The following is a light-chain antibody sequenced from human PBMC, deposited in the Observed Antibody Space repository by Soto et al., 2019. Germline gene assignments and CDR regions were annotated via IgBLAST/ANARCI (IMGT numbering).Light chain of an antibody. J-gene: IGLJ1*01. V-gene: IGLV1-40*01. Sequence: QSVLTQPPSVSGAPGQRVSISCTGSSSNIGAGYDAHWFQQLPGTAPKLLIYGSSNRPSGVPDRFSGSKSGTSASLAITGLQAEDEADYYCQSYDSSLSVLYVFGTGTKLTVL. CDR2: GSS. CDR1: SSNIGAGYD. CDR3: QSYDSSLSVLYV.